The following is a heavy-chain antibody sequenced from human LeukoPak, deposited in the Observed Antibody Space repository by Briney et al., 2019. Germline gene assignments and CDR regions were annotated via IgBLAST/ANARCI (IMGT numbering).Heavy chain of an antibody. CDR3: ARAYSGYENYYCYYYMDV. CDR1: GFTFYDYG. V-gene: IGHV3-20*04. J-gene: IGHJ6*03. Sequence: PGGSLRLSCAASGFTFYDYGMSWVRQAPGKGLEWVSGINWNGGNTGYADSVKGRFTISRDNAKNYLYLQMNSLRAEDTALYYCARAYSGYENYYCYYYMDVWGKGTTVTVSS. CDR2: INWNGGNT. D-gene: IGHD5-12*01.